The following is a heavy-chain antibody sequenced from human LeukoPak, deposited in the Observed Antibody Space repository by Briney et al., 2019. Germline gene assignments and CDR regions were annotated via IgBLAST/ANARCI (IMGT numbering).Heavy chain of an antibody. CDR3: ARDSGGSSGWHYFDY. J-gene: IGHJ4*02. CDR1: EFTFSNFG. V-gene: IGHV3-48*02. Sequence: PGGSLRLSCAASEFTFSNFGMNWVRQAPGKGLEWVSYISSSSSSIYYADSVRGRVTISRDNAKNSLYLQMNSLRDEDTAVYYCARDSGGSSGWHYFDYWGQGTLVTVSS. D-gene: IGHD6-25*01. CDR2: ISSSSSSI.